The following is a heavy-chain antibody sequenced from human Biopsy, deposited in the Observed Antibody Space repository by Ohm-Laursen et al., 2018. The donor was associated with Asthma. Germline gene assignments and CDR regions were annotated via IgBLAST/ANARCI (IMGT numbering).Heavy chain of an antibody. D-gene: IGHD3-3*01. Sequence: SLRLSCTASGFVFRSHAMHWVRQAPGKGLEWVAVVSYDGGVVHYADSMKGRFTISRDNAKSTLYLQMNRLRTDDTAVYYCAKRRGYSDLTDFDHWGQGTLVTVSS. CDR2: VSYDGGVV. V-gene: IGHV3-30*18. CDR3: AKRRGYSDLTDFDH. J-gene: IGHJ4*02. CDR1: GFVFRSHA.